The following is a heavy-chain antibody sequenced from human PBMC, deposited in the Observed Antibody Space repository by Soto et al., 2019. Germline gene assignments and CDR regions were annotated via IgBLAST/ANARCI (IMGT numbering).Heavy chain of an antibody. Sequence: LSLTCTVSGGSFSSSNYYWGWIRQPPGKGLGWIGNIFYGGGSGVAYYSPSLKSRVTISVDTSKNQFSLNMRSLTAADTAVYFCARRGGGDSLFDSWGQGKLVTVSS. CDR3: ARRGGGDSLFDS. D-gene: IGHD4-17*01. J-gene: IGHJ4*02. CDR1: GGSFSSSNYY. CDR2: IFYGGGSGVA. V-gene: IGHV4-39*01.